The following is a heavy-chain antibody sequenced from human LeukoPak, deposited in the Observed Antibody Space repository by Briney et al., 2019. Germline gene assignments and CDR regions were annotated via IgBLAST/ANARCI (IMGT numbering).Heavy chain of an antibody. CDR3: ARYKAGTGSLDY. Sequence: PSETLSLTCTVSGGSIRSYYWTWIRQPPGKGLDWIGNIYYSGSTFYSPSLKSRVTISVDTSKNQFSLKLRFVTAADTAVYYCARYKAGTGSLDYWGQGTLVTVSS. CDR2: IYYSGST. CDR1: GGSIRSYY. D-gene: IGHD3-10*01. V-gene: IGHV4-59*08. J-gene: IGHJ4*02.